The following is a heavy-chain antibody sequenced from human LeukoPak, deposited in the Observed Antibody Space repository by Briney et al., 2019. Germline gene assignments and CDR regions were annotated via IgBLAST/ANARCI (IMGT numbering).Heavy chain of an antibody. Sequence: PGGTLRLSCAASGFTFSSYSMNWVRQAPGKGLEGVSSISSSSYLHYADSVKGRFTISRDNAKNSLYLQMNSLRAEDTAVYYCARDRDNGMDVWGQGTTVTVFS. CDR1: GFTFSSYS. CDR2: ISSSSYL. J-gene: IGHJ6*02. V-gene: IGHV3-21*01. CDR3: ARDRDNGMDV.